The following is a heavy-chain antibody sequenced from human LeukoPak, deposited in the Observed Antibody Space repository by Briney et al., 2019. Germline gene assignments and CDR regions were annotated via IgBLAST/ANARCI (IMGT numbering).Heavy chain of an antibody. CDR2: ISYDGSNK. CDR1: GFTFSSYG. Sequence: GGSLRLSCAASGFTFSSYGMHWVRQAPGKGLEWVAVISYDGSNKYYADSVKGRFTISRDNAKNSLYLQMSSLRAEDTAVYYCARETDSTLFDYWGQGTLVTVSS. V-gene: IGHV3-30*03. D-gene: IGHD2-2*01. J-gene: IGHJ4*02. CDR3: ARETDSTLFDY.